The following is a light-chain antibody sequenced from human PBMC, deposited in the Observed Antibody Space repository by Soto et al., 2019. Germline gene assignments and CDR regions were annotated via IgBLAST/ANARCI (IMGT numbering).Light chain of an antibody. V-gene: IGKV3-11*01. CDR3: QHRSNWPPFS. Sequence: EIVLTQSPATLSLSPGERATLSCRASQSVSSYLAWYQQKPGQAPRLLIYDASNRATGIPARFSGSGSGTDFTLTIRSLEPEDFAVYYCQHRSNWPPFSFGPGTKVDIK. J-gene: IGKJ3*01. CDR2: DAS. CDR1: QSVSSY.